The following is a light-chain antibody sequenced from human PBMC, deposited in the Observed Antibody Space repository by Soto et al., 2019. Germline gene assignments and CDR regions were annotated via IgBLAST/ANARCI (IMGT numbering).Light chain of an antibody. Sequence: QSVLTQPASVSGSPGQSITISCTGTSSDVGGYNYVSWYQQHPGKAPKLMIYEVSNRPSGVSNRFSGSKSGNTASLTISGLQAEDEAEYYCCSYTTSSTLVFGTGTKLTVL. CDR1: SSDVGGYNY. CDR2: EVS. J-gene: IGLJ1*01. V-gene: IGLV2-14*01. CDR3: CSYTTSSTLV.